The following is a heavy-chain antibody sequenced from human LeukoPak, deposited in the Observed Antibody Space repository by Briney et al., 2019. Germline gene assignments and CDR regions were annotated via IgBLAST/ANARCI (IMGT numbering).Heavy chain of an antibody. CDR3: ARDPPYYYDSSDYYSIFEY. V-gene: IGHV1-18*01. Sequence: ASVNVSCKASGYTFTTYGISWVRQAPGQGLEWMGWISAYNGNTNYAQKLQDRVTMTTDTSTSTAYMELRSLRSDDTAVYYCARDPPYYYDSSDYYSIFEYWGQGTLVTVSS. CDR1: GYTFTTYG. J-gene: IGHJ4*02. D-gene: IGHD3-22*01. CDR2: ISAYNGNT.